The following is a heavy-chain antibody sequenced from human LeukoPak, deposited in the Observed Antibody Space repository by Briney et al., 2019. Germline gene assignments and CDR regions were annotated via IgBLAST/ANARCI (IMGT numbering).Heavy chain of an antibody. CDR3: ARALGRGATTAAY. CDR2: INPSGGST. CDR1: GYTFTSYY. D-gene: IGHD1-26*01. V-gene: IGHV1-46*01. J-gene: IGHJ4*02. Sequence: GASVKVSCKASGYTFTSYYMHWVRQAPGQGLGWMGIINPSGGSTSYAQKFQGRVTMTRDTSTSTVYMGLSSLRSEDTAVYYCARALGRGATTAAYWGQGTLVTVSS.